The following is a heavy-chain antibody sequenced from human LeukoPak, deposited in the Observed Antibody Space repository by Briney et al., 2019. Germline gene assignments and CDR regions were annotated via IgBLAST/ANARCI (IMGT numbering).Heavy chain of an antibody. V-gene: IGHV3-30*01. D-gene: IGHD6-13*01. CDR1: GFTFSRHA. CDR3: AKDGAIAASGYYYYGMDF. CDR2: MSYDGSHE. J-gene: IGHJ6*02. Sequence: GGSLRLPCAASGFTFSRHAMYWVRQPPGKGLEWVAVMSYDGSHEKYADAVRGRFTISRDNSKNTLFLQMDSLTTADTAVYFCAKDGAIAASGYYYYGMDFWGQGTTVIVSS.